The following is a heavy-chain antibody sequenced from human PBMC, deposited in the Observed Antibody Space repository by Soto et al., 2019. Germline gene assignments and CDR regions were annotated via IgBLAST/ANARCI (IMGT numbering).Heavy chain of an antibody. CDR1: GFTFSSYA. D-gene: IGHD1-20*01. CDR3: ARDARYNWNEGGLDY. V-gene: IGHV3-30-3*01. J-gene: IGHJ4*02. Sequence: QVQLVESGGGVVQPGRSLRLSCAASGFTFSSYAMHWVRQAPGKGLEWVAVISYDGSNKYYADSVKGRFTISRDNSKNTLYLQMNSLRAEDTAVYYCARDARYNWNEGGLDYWGQGTLVTVSS. CDR2: ISYDGSNK.